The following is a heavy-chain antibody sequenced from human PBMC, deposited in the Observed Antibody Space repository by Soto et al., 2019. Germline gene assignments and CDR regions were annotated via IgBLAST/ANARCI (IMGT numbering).Heavy chain of an antibody. V-gene: IGHV5-51*01. D-gene: IGHD1-26*01. Sequence: GESLKISCKSSGYSFTSYWIGWVRQMPGKGLEWMGIIYPGDSDTRYSPSFQGQVTISADKSISTAYLQWSSLKASDTAMYYCARGGPLGARREDWFDPCGQGTLVPVSS. CDR1: GYSFTSYW. CDR3: ARGGPLGARREDWFDP. CDR2: IYPGDSDT. J-gene: IGHJ5*02.